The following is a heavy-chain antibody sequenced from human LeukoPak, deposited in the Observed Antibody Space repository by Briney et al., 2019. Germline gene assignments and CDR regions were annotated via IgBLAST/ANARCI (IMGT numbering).Heavy chain of an antibody. CDR2: IYYTGST. V-gene: IGHV4-59*01. CDR1: GGSINGYY. J-gene: IGHJ4*02. D-gene: IGHD3-22*01. Sequence: SETLSLTCSVSGGSINGYYWSWIRQSPGKGLESLGYIYYTGSTNYNPSLKSRVTMSVDTSRNQFFLRLSSVTAADTAVYYCARFSEYYHSSVHYLDYWGQGTLVSVSS. CDR3: ARFSEYYHSSVHYLDY.